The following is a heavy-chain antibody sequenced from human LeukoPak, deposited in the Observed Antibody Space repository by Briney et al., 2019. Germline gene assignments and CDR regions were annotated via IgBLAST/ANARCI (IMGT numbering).Heavy chain of an antibody. CDR3: ARDGPAPGLYFDY. CDR1: GFTFSSYT. J-gene: IGHJ4*02. Sequence: GGSLRLSCAASGFTFSSYTINWVRQAPGKGLEWVSSISSGSGYIYYTDSLKGRFTISRDNAKNSLYLQMNSLRAEDTAVYYCARDGPAPGLYFDYWGQGTLVTVSS. CDR2: ISSGSGYI. V-gene: IGHV3-21*01. D-gene: IGHD6-13*01.